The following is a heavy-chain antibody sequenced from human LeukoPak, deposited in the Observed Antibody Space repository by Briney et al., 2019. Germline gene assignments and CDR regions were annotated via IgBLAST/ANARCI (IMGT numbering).Heavy chain of an antibody. CDR2: ISTYNGYT. Sequence: ASVKISCKASGYTSTTSGISCVRQAPRQGLEWMGWISTYNGYTNYAQKLQGRVTMTADTSTSTAYMELRSLRSDDTAVYYCARDGHRRYHYDSSGRDDAFDIWGQGTMVTVSS. D-gene: IGHD3-22*01. J-gene: IGHJ3*02. CDR3: ARDGHRRYHYDSSGRDDAFDI. CDR1: GYTSTTSG. V-gene: IGHV1-18*01.